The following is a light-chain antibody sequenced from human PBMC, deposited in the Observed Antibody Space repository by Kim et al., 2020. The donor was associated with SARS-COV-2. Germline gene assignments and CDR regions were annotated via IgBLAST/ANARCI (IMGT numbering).Light chain of an antibody. CDR1: QGISSF. J-gene: IGKJ2*01. CDR2: AAS. Sequence: SASLGDRVTITCRASQGISSFLAWFQQKPGKAPEHLIYAASTLQSGVPSRFSGSGSGTEYSLTITGLQPEDFATYFCQQFQSYLYTFGQGTKLEI. CDR3: QQFQSYLYT. V-gene: IGKV1-9*01.